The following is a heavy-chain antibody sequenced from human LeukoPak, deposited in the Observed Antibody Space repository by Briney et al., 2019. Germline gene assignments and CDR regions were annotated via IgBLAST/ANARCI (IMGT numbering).Heavy chain of an antibody. Sequence: SETLSLTCTVSGGSIINYFWSWIRQPPGRGLDLIGSIYYSGSTNYNPSLKSRVTISVDTSKNQFSLKLSSVTAADTAVYYCARVVVVPTARYYYYYMDVWGKGTTVTVSS. D-gene: IGHD3-22*01. J-gene: IGHJ6*03. CDR1: GGSIINYF. CDR2: IYYSGST. CDR3: ARVVVVPTARYYYYYMDV. V-gene: IGHV4-59*01.